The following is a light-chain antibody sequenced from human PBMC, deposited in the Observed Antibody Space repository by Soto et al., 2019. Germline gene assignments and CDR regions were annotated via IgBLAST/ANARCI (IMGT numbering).Light chain of an antibody. V-gene: IGKV3-15*01. J-gene: IGKJ1*01. CDR2: GAS. Sequence: EIVMMQSPATLSVSPGERATLSCRASQIIASNLAWYQQKPGQAPRLLIYGASTRAPGIPARFSGSGSGTEFTLTISSLKSEDFAIYYCQHYNNWPPWTFGQGTKVDIK. CDR3: QHYNNWPPWT. CDR1: QIIASN.